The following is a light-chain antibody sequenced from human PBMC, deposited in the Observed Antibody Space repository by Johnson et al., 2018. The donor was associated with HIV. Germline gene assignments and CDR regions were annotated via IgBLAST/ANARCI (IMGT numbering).Light chain of an antibody. J-gene: IGLJ1*01. CDR1: SSNIGNNY. Sequence: QSVLTQPPSVSAAPGQKVTISCSGSSSNIGNNYVSWYQQLPRTAPKLLIYDNNKRPSGIPDRFSGSKSGTSATLGITGLQTGDEADYYCGTWDSSLSVYVFRTGTKVSVL. CDR3: GTWDSSLSVYV. V-gene: IGLV1-51*01. CDR2: DNN.